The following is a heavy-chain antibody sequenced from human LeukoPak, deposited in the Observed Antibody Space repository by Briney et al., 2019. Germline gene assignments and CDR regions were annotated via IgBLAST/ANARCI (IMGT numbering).Heavy chain of an antibody. CDR2: IYTSGST. V-gene: IGHV4-61*02. Sequence: PSETLSLTCTVSGGSISSGSYYWSWIRQPAGKGLEWIGRIYTSGSTNYNPSLKSRVTISVDTSKNQFSLKLSSVTAADTAVYYCARDPVRVATIGLPDYWGQGTLVTVSS. CDR3: ARDPVRVATIGLPDY. D-gene: IGHD5-12*01. J-gene: IGHJ4*02. CDR1: GGSISSGSYY.